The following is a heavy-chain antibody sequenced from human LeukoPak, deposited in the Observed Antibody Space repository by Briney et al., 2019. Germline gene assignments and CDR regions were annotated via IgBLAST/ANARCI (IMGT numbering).Heavy chain of an antibody. J-gene: IGHJ4*02. D-gene: IGHD4-17*01. CDR2: ILYSGGT. V-gene: IGHV4-39*07. CDR1: GGFVSSRNYY. CDR3: ARDLTGDFPFDF. Sequence: PSETLSLTCTVSGGFVSSRNYYWGWIRQPPGKGLEWIGSILYSGGTFYNPSLKSRVTISLDTSKNQFSLKLTSVTAADTAVYYCARDLTGDFPFDFWGPGTLVTVSS.